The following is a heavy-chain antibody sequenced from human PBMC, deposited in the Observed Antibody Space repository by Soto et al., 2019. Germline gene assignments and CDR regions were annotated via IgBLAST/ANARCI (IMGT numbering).Heavy chain of an antibody. J-gene: IGHJ4*02. CDR3: TRGVFEYSSSKFDY. V-gene: IGHV3-49*03. CDR2: IRSKAYGGTT. Sequence: GGSLRLSCTASGFTFGDYAMSWFRQAPGKGLEWVGFIRSKAYGGTTEYAASVKGRFTISRDDSKSTAYLQMNSLKTEDTAVYYCTRGVFEYSSSKFDYWGQGTLVTVSS. D-gene: IGHD6-6*01. CDR1: GFTFGDYA.